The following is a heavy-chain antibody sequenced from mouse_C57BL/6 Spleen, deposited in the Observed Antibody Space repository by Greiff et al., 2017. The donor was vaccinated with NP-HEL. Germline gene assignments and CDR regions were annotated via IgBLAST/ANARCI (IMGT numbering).Heavy chain of an antibody. J-gene: IGHJ2*01. CDR1: GYAFTNYL. D-gene: IGHD4-1*01. CDR2: INPGSGGT. CDR3: ARSGNWDY. V-gene: IGHV1-54*01. Sequence: VQLQQSGAELVSPGTSVKVSCKASGYAFTNYLIEWVKQRPGQGLEWIGVINPGSGGTNYNEKFKGKATLTADKSSSTAYMQLSSLTSEDSAVYFCARSGNWDYWGQGTTLTVSS.